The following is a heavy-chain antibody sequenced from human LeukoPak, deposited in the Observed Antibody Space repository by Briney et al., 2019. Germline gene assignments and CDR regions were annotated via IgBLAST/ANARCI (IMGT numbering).Heavy chain of an antibody. CDR2: ISWNSGDI. J-gene: IGHJ5*02. D-gene: IGHD1-26*01. Sequence: GGSLRLSCAASGFTFENYAMYWVRQAPGKGLEWVSFISWNSGDIHYADPVKGRFTISRDNAKNSLYLRMNSLRPEDTALYYCAKDVPGTYTPIFDPWGQGTLVTVSS. V-gene: IGHV3-9*01. CDR1: GFTFENYA. CDR3: AKDVPGTYTPIFDP.